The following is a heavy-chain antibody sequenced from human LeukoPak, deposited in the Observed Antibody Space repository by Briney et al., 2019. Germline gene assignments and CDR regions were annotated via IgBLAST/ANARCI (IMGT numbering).Heavy chain of an antibody. CDR3: ARDFAWGSGGAPIDDNWLDP. V-gene: IGHV1-18*01. D-gene: IGHD7-27*01. CDR2: ISAYNGNT. J-gene: IGHJ5*02. CDR1: GYTFTSYG. Sequence: ASVKVSCKASGYTFTSYGISWVRQAPGQRLEWMGWISAYNGNTNYAQKLQGRVTMTTDTSTSTAYMELRSLRFDDTAVYYCARDFAWGSGGAPIDDNWLDPWGQGTLVTVSS.